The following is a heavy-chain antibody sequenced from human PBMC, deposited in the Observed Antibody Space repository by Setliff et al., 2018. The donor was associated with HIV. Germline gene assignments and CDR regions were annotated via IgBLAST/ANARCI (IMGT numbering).Heavy chain of an antibody. V-gene: IGHV1-46*02. J-gene: IGHJ4*02. Sequence: ASVKVSCKTSGYTFNNYYVHWVRQAPGRGLEWMGMITPRDGRTNYEQKFQGRVTMTRDTSTTTVYMELSSLTSEDTAIYYCARDFGGRWTFDYWGQGTLVTVSS. CDR1: GYTFNNYY. CDR3: ARDFGGRWTFDY. CDR2: ITPRDGRT. D-gene: IGHD3-10*01.